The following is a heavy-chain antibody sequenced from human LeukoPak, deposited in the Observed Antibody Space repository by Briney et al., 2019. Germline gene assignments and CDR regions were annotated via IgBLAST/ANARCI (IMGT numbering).Heavy chain of an antibody. V-gene: IGHV1-69*06. J-gene: IGHJ4*02. CDR2: IIPIFGTA. D-gene: IGHD6-13*01. Sequence: ASVKVSCKASGGTFSSYAISWVRQAPGQGLEWMGGIIPIFGTANYAQKFQGRVTITADKSTSTAYMELSSLRSEDTAAYYCARGAIAAAGPPDYWGQGTLVTVSS. CDR3: ARGAIAAAGPPDY. CDR1: GGTFSSYA.